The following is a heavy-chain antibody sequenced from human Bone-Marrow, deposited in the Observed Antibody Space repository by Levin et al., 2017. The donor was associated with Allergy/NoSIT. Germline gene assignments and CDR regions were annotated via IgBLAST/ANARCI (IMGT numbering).Heavy chain of an antibody. V-gene: IGHV3-23*01. Sequence: SCAASGFTFSTYVMTWVRQAPGQGLEWVSTISTSGSATYYADSVRGRFTISRDNSKNTLYLQMNSLRAEDTAVYYCARQENVNYWGQGTLVTVSS. CDR1: GFTFSTYV. CDR2: ISTSGSAT. CDR3: ARQENVNY. J-gene: IGHJ4*02.